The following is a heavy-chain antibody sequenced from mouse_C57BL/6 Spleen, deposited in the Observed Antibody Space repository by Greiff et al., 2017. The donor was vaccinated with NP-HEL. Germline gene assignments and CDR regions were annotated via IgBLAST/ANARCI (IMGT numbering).Heavy chain of an antibody. D-gene: IGHD1-1*01. CDR2: IYPGDGDT. V-gene: IGHV1-82*01. CDR3: AKNYYGSLDD. J-gene: IGHJ2*01. CDR1: GYAFSSSW. Sequence: VQLQQSGPELVKPGASVKISCKASGYAFSSSWMNWVKQRPGKGLEWIGRIYPGDGDTNYNGKFKGKATLTADKSSSTAYMQLNSLTSEDSAVYFCAKNYYGSLDDWGPGTTLTVSS.